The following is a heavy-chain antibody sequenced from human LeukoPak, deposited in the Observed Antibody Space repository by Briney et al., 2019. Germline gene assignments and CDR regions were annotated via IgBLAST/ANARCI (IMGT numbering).Heavy chain of an antibody. CDR3: ARSNCNSCYLGVWYYFDY. CDR2: ISGSGGST. J-gene: IGHJ4*02. Sequence: RGSLRLSCAASGFTFSSYAMSWVRQAPGKGLEWVSAISGSGGSTYYADSVKGRFTISRDNSKNTLHLQMNSLRVEDTAVYYCARSNCNSCYLGVWYYFDYWGQGTLVTVSS. D-gene: IGHD1/OR15-1a*01. CDR1: GFTFSSYA. V-gene: IGHV3-23*01.